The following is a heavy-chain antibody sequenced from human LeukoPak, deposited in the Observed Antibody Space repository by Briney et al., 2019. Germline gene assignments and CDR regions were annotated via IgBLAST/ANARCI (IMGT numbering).Heavy chain of an antibody. CDR1: GGSISSSSYY. Sequence: SETLSLTCTVSGGSISSSSYYWGWIRQPPGRGLEWIGSIYYSGSTYYNPSLKSRFTISVDTSKNQFSLKLSSVTAADTAVYYCARHARRYNWFDPWGQGTLVTVSS. D-gene: IGHD2-15*01. CDR3: ARHARRYNWFDP. V-gene: IGHV4-39*01. J-gene: IGHJ5*02. CDR2: IYYSGST.